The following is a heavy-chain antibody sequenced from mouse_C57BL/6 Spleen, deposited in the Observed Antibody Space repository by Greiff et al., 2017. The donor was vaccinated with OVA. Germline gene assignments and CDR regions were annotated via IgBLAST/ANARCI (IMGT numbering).Heavy chain of an antibody. CDR1: GFTFSDYG. J-gene: IGHJ2*01. CDR2: ISSGSSTI. Sequence: DVQLVESGGGLVKPGGSLKLSCAASGFTFSDYGMHWFRQAPEKGLEWVAYISSGSSTIYYADTVKGRFTISRDNAKNTLFLQRTSLRSEDTAMYYCARGPGWYGVDYWGQGTTLTVSS. D-gene: IGHD1-2*01. V-gene: IGHV5-17*01. CDR3: ARGPGWYGVDY.